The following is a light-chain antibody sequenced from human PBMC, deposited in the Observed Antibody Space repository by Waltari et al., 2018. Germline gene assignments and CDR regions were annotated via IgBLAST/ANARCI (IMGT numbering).Light chain of an antibody. CDR2: GNN. Sequence: QSVLTQPPSVSGAPGQRVTISCTGSSSNIGAGYDVHWYQQLPGTVPKLLIDGNNNRPSGVPGRFSGSKSGTSASLAITGLQAEDEADYYCQSYDRSLSGWVFGGGTKLTVL. J-gene: IGLJ3*02. CDR3: QSYDRSLSGWV. V-gene: IGLV1-40*01. CDR1: SSNIGAGYD.